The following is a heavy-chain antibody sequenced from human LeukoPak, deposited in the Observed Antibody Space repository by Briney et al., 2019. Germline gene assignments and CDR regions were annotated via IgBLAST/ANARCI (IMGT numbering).Heavy chain of an antibody. V-gene: IGHV3-74*01. D-gene: IGHD1-26*01. CDR1: GFTFSSYW. Sequence: GGSLRLSCAASGFTFSSYWMHWVRQAPGKGLVWVSRINTDGSSTSYADSVKGRFTISRDNAKNTLYLQMNSLRAEDTAVYYCARINGNYYYYYMDVWGKGTTVTVSS. CDR3: ARINGNYYYYYMDV. J-gene: IGHJ6*03. CDR2: INTDGSST.